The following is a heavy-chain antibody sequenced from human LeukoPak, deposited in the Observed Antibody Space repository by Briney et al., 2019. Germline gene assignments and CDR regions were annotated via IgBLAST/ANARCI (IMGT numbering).Heavy chain of an antibody. D-gene: IGHD3-22*01. J-gene: IGHJ6*03. Sequence: SETLSLTCAVSGYSISSGYYWGWIRQPPGKGLEWIGSIYHSGSTYYNPSLKSRVTISVDTSKNQFSLKLSSVTAADTAVYYCARGRGNYDSSGYYGTYYYYYYMDVWGKGTTVTVSS. CDR3: ARGRGNYDSSGYYGTYYYYYYMDV. V-gene: IGHV4-38-2*01. CDR1: GYSISSGYY. CDR2: IYHSGST.